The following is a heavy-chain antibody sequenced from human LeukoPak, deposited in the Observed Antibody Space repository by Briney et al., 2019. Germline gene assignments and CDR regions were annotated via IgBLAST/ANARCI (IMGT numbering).Heavy chain of an antibody. D-gene: IGHD3-22*01. V-gene: IGHV4-31*03. CDR2: IYYSGST. CDR1: GGSISSGGYY. CDR3: ARAPYYYDSGDRYYFDY. Sequence: SQTLPLTCTVSGGSISSGGYYWSWIRQHPGKGLEWIGYIYYSGSTYYNPSLKSRVTISVDTSKNQFSLKLSSVTAADTAVYYCARAPYYYDSGDRYYFDYWGQGTLVTVSS. J-gene: IGHJ4*02.